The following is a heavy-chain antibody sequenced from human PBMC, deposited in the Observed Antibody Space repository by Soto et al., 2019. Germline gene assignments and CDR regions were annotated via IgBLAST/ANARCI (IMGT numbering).Heavy chain of an antibody. J-gene: IGHJ4*02. D-gene: IGHD3-22*01. CDR2: IDPSDSQT. CDR1: GYSFAGYW. Sequence: GESLKISCKGSGYSFAGYWITWVRQKPGKGLEWMGRIDPSDSQTYYSPSFRGHVTISVTKSITTVFLQWSSLRASDTAMYYCARQIYDSDTGPNFQYSFDSWGQGTPVTVSS. CDR3: ARQIYDSDTGPNFQYSFDS. V-gene: IGHV5-10-1*01.